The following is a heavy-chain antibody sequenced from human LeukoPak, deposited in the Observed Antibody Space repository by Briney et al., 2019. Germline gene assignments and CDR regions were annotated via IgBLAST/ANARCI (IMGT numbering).Heavy chain of an antibody. CDR3: ARAPRYCSGGSCYSY. V-gene: IGHV3-23*01. D-gene: IGHD2-15*01. CDR1: GFTFSSYA. J-gene: IGHJ4*02. Sequence: GGSLRLSCAASGFTFSSYAMSWVRQAPGKGLEWVSAISGSGGITYYADSVKGRFTISRDNSKNTLYLQMNSLRAEDTAVYYCARAPRYCSGGSCYSYWGQGTLVTVSS. CDR2: ISGSGGIT.